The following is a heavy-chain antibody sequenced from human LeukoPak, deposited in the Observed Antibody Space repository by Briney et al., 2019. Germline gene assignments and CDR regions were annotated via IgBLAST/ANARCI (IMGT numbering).Heavy chain of an antibody. CDR2: IHYSGST. D-gene: IGHD3-22*01. Sequence: PSETLSLTCSISDDSISSYYWNWIRQSPGKGLEWIGHIHYSGSTHYNPSLQSRVSISVDTSKNQFSLKLSSVTAADTAVYYCARHGTDSSGYLPLDYWGQGTLVTVSS. CDR3: ARHGTDSSGYLPLDY. CDR1: DDSISSYY. J-gene: IGHJ4*02. V-gene: IGHV4-59*08.